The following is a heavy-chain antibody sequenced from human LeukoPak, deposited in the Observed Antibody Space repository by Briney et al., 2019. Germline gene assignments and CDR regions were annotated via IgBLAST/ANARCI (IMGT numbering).Heavy chain of an antibody. D-gene: IGHD1-14*01. CDR2: IYYSGSN. J-gene: IGHJ4*02. V-gene: IGHV4-59*12. Sequence: PSETVSLTCTVSGGSISSYYWSWIRQPPGKGLEWIGYIYYSGSNNYNPSLKSRVTISVDTSKNQFSLKLSSVTAADTAVYYCARERNPLDYWGQGTLVTVSS. CDR3: ARERNPLDY. CDR1: GGSISSYY.